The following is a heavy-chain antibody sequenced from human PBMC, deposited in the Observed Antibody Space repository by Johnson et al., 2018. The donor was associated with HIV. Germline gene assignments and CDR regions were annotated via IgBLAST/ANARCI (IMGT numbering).Heavy chain of an antibody. CDR2: ISGSGGST. CDR3: AKDQWSSSWTNDALDI. Sequence: VQLVESGGDLVQPGGSLRLSCAASGFTFSSYAMSWVRQAPGKGLEWVSAISGSGGSTYSADSVKGRFTISRDNSKNTLYLQMNSLRAEDTALYYCAKDQWSSSWTNDALDIWGQGTMVTVSS. V-gene: IGHV3-23*04. CDR1: GFTFSSYA. D-gene: IGHD6-13*01. J-gene: IGHJ3*02.